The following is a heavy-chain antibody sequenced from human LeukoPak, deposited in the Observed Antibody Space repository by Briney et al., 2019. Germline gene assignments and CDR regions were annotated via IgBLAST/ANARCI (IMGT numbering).Heavy chain of an antibody. CDR2: ISGSGGST. V-gene: IGHV3-23*01. J-gene: IGHJ4*02. D-gene: IGHD6-13*01. CDR1: GFTFSAYA. CDR3: AKTRPLDSSSWSHGDY. Sequence: GGSLRLSCTASGFTFSAYAMSWVRQAPGKGLEWVSAISGSGGSTYYADSVKGRFTISRDNSKNTLYLQMNSLRAEDTAVYYCAKTRPLDSSSWSHGDYWGQGTLVTVSS.